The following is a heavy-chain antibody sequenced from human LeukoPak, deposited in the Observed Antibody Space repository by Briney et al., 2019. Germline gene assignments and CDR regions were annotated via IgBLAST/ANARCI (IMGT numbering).Heavy chain of an antibody. D-gene: IGHD4-17*01. CDR1: GFTFDDYA. CDR2: ISWYSGSI. V-gene: IGHV3-9*03. CDR3: AKATTPDYGDHVGWFDP. Sequence: PGGSLRLSCAASGFTFDDYAMHWVRQAPGRGLEWVLGISWYSGSIGYADSVKGRFTISRDNAKNSLYLQMNSLRAEDMALYYCAKATTPDYGDHVGWFDPWGQGTMVTVSS. J-gene: IGHJ5*02.